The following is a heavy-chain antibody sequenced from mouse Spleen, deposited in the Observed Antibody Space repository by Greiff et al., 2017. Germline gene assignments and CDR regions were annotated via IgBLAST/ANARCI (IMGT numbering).Heavy chain of an antibody. Sequence: EVQRVESGGDLVKPGGSLKLSCAASGFTFSSYCMSWVRQTPDKRLEWVATISSGGSYTYYPDSVKGRFTISRDNAKDTLYLQMSSLKSEDTAIYYYAGHGIYYDYDGDYDDVDYWGQGTSLTVSS. J-gene: IGHJ4*01. D-gene: IGHD2-4*01. CDR2: ISSGGSYT. V-gene: IGHV5-6*01. CDR1: GFTFSSYC. CDR3: AGHGIYYDYDGDYDDVDY.